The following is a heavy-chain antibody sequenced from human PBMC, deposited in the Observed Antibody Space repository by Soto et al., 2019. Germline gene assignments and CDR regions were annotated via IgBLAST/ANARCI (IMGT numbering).Heavy chain of an antibody. J-gene: IGHJ5*02. CDR1: GGSITSYY. CDR2: IFFSGTT. Sequence: TLSLTCTVSGGSITSYYWSWIRQPPGKGLEWIGYIFFSGTTYYNPSLKSRVTISVDTSKNQFSLKLSSVSAADTAVYYCAGSVDPWGQGTLVTVSS. CDR3: AGSVDP. V-gene: IGHV4-59*12.